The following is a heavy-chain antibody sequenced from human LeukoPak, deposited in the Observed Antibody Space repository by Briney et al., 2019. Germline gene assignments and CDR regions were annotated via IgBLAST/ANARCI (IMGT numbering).Heavy chain of an antibody. CDR1: GFTFSSYG. CDR3: AKDRMIVVVSPFDY. D-gene: IGHD3-22*01. CDR2: ISGSGGST. Sequence: GGSLRLFCAASGFTFSSYGMSWVRQAPGKGLEWVSAISGSGGSTYYADSVKGRFTISRDNSKNTLYLQMNSLRAEDTAVYYCAKDRMIVVVSPFDYWGQGTLVTVSS. V-gene: IGHV3-23*01. J-gene: IGHJ4*02.